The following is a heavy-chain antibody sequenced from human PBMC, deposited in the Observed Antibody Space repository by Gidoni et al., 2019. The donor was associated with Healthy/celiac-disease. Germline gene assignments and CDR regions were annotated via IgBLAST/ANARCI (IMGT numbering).Heavy chain of an antibody. Sequence: QLQLQESRPGLVMPSETLSLTCTVSGGSIRRSSYYWGWIRQPPGTGLEWIGSIHYSASTYYNQAMKSRVTISVDTSKNQFSLKLSSVTDADTAVYYCARRGDYGDYDAFDIWGQGTMVTVSS. D-gene: IGHD4-17*01. J-gene: IGHJ3*02. V-gene: IGHV4-39*01. CDR1: GGSIRRSSYY. CDR2: IHYSAST. CDR3: ARRGDYGDYDAFDI.